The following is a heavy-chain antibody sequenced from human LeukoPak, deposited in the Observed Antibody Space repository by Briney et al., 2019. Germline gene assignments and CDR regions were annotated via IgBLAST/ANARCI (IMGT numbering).Heavy chain of an antibody. CDR2: INPNSGGT. Sequence: GASVKVSCKASGYTFTGYYMHWVRQAPGQGLEWMGWINPNSGGTNYAQKFQGRVTMTRDTSISTAYMELSRLRSDDTAVYYCARDGVYSSGWYGDDWGQGTLVTVSS. J-gene: IGHJ4*02. CDR1: GYTFTGYY. D-gene: IGHD6-19*01. CDR3: ARDGVYSSGWYGDD. V-gene: IGHV1-2*02.